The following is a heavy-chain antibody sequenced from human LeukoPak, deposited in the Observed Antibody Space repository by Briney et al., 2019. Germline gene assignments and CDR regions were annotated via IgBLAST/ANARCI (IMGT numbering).Heavy chain of an antibody. CDR3: ARGSFWVPAAADAFDI. Sequence: GGSLRLSCAASGFTFSSYWMSWVRQAPGKGLEWVANIKQDGSEKYYVDSVKGRFTISRDNAKNSLYLQMNSLRAEDTAVYYCARGSFWVPAAADAFDIWGQGTMVTVSS. D-gene: IGHD2-2*01. J-gene: IGHJ3*02. V-gene: IGHV3-7*01. CDR1: GFTFSSYW. CDR2: IKQDGSEK.